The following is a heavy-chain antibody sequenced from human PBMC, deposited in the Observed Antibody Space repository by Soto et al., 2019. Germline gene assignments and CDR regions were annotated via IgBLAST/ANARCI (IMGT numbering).Heavy chain of an antibody. D-gene: IGHD5-18*01. CDR1: GFIFGSYA. CDR3: AKDNTWIQLSFDY. CDR2: ISSSGYST. J-gene: IGHJ4*02. Sequence: EVQMLESGGGLVQPGGSLRLSCAASGFIFGSYAMSWVRQAPGKGPEWVAAISSSGYSTYHADSVKGRFTISRDSSENTLYLQMHSLRAEDTAVYYCAKDNTWIQLSFDYWGQGALVTVSS. V-gene: IGHV3-23*01.